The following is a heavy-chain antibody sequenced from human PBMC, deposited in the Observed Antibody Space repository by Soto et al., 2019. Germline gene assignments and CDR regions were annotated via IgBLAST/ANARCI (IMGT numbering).Heavy chain of an antibody. J-gene: IGHJ4*02. CDR2: INHSGST. D-gene: IGHD5-18*01. CDR1: GGSFSGYY. CDR3: ARSSVDTAMGSGSNFDY. V-gene: IGHV4-34*01. Sequence: SETLSLTCAVYGGSFSGYYWSWIRQPPGKGLEWIGEINHSGSTNYNPSLKSRVTISVDTSKNQFSLKLSSVTAADTAVYYCARSSVDTAMGSGSNFDYWGQGTLVTVSS.